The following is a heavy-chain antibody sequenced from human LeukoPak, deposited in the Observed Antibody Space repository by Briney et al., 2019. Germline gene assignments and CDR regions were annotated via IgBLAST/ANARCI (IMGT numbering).Heavy chain of an antibody. CDR1: GYTFTSYA. J-gene: IGHJ5*02. Sequence: ASVKLSCKASGYTFTSYAMNWVRQPPGQGLGWMGWMNTDTGKPTYAQGFTGRFVFSLDTSVTTAYLQISSLKAEDTAGYYCAIDYDSSGYFYNWFDPWGQGTLVTVSS. V-gene: IGHV7-4-1*02. CDR2: MNTDTGKP. CDR3: AIDYDSSGYFYNWFDP. D-gene: IGHD3-22*01.